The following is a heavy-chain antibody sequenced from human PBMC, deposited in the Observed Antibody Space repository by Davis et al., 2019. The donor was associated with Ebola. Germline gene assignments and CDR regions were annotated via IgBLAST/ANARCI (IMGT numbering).Heavy chain of an antibody. CDR3: AREATMIVVLGYYYYYGMDV. D-gene: IGHD3-22*01. Sequence: AASVKVSCKASGYTFSIYGLSWVRQAPGQGLEWMGWINPYNGNTDYAQNFQGRVTVTTDTSTSTAYMELRSLRSDDTAVYYCAREATMIVVLGYYYYYGMDVWGKGTTVTVSS. J-gene: IGHJ6*04. V-gene: IGHV1-18*01. CDR1: GYTFSIYG. CDR2: INPYNGNT.